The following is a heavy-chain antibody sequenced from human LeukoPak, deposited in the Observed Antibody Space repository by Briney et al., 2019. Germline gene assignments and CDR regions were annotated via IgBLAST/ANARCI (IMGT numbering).Heavy chain of an antibody. CDR3: ARWGSGYNLFDY. V-gene: IGHV3-20*04. J-gene: IGHJ4*02. CDR1: GFIFEDYG. CDR2: INWNGGST. Sequence: GGSLRLSCAPAGFIFEDYGMHWVRQAPGKGLEWVSGINWNGGSTGYADSVKGRFTISRDNAKNSLYLQMNSLRAEDTALYYCARWGSGYNLFDYWGQGILVTVSS. D-gene: IGHD3-3*01.